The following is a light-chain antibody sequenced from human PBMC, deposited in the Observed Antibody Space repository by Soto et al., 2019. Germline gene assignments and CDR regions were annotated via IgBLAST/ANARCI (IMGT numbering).Light chain of an antibody. CDR2: DAS. CDR3: PQSDNVPLR. V-gene: IGKV1-33*01. J-gene: IGKJ4*01. Sequence: DIQMTQSPYSLSAAVGDRVTITFRASHDISDYLNWYQRQPGEAPKLLLYDASKLEAGVPSRFSGRGSGTDFTFSLSCLQAEDIATYYCPQSDNVPLRFGGGSKV. CDR1: HDISDY.